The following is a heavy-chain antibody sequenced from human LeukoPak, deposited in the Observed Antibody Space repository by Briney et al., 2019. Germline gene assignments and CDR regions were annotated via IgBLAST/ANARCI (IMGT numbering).Heavy chain of an antibody. Sequence: GGSLRLSCAASGFTFSSYSMNWVRQAPGKGLEWVSAISHSSSGTYYVDSVKGRFTISRDNSKNTVYMQMNSLRVEDTAVYYCAKVINSGYYYYFDYWGQGTLVTVSS. D-gene: IGHD5-12*01. CDR2: ISHSSSGT. CDR3: AKVINSGYYYYFDY. J-gene: IGHJ4*02. CDR1: GFTFSSYS. V-gene: IGHV3-23*01.